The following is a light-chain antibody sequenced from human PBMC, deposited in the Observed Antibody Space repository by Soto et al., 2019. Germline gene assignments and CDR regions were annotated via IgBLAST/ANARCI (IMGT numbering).Light chain of an antibody. CDR1: QSVTSS. V-gene: IGKV3-20*01. Sequence: ETVLTQSPATLTLSPGERATLSCRASQSVTSSLAWYQQKPGQAPRLLIYGASSRATGIPDRFSGSGSGTDFTLTISRLEPEDFAVYYCQQYGSSFTFGQGARLEIK. CDR3: QQYGSSFT. J-gene: IGKJ5*01. CDR2: GAS.